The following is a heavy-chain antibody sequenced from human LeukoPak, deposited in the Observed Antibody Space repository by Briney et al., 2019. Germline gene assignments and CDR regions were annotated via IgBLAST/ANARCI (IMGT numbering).Heavy chain of an antibody. CDR2: ISGSGGNT. Sequence: GGSLRLSCAASGFTFRSYGMSWVRQAPGKGLEWVSSISGSGGNTYYADSVKGRFTISRDNSKNTLFLHMNSLRAEDTAVYYCAKALGGYHFDYWAREPWSPSPQ. V-gene: IGHV3-23*01. CDR1: GFTFRSYG. CDR3: AKALGGYHFDY. J-gene: IGHJ4*02. D-gene: IGHD3-16*01.